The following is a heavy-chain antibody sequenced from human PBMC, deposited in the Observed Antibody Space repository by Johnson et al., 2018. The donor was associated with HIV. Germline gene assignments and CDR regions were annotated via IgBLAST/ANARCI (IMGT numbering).Heavy chain of an antibody. CDR3: ARDPSAGEQLDDAFDI. V-gene: IGHV3-30*04. CDR1: GFTFSSYA. J-gene: IGHJ3*02. D-gene: IGHD6-6*01. Sequence: QVQVVESGGGVVQPGRSLRLSCAASGFTFSSYAMHWVRQAPGKGLEWVALIWYYGSNKYYADSVKGRFTISRDNSKNTLYLQMNSLRAEDTAVYYCARDPSAGEQLDDAFDIWGQGTMVTVSS. CDR2: IWYYGSNK.